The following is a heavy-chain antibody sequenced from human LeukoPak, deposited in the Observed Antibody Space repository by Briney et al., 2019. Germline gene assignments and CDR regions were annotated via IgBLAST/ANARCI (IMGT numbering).Heavy chain of an antibody. J-gene: IGHJ3*02. CDR3: AKSVLRWELLGLSAFDI. CDR1: GFTFSSYA. Sequence: GGSLRLSCAASGFTFSSYAMSWVRQAPGKGLEWVSAISGSGGSTYYADSVKGRFTVSRDNSKNTLYLQMNSLRAEDTAVYYCAKSVLRWELLGLSAFDIWGQGTMVTVSS. D-gene: IGHD1-26*01. CDR2: ISGSGGST. V-gene: IGHV3-23*01.